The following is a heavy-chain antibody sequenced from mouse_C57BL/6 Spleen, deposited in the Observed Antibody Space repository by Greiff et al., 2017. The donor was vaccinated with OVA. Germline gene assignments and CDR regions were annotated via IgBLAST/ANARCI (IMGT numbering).Heavy chain of an antibody. D-gene: IGHD1-1*01. CDR3: AIIYGSSDWYFDV. Sequence: QVQLQQSGAELARPGASVKMSCKASGYTFTSYTMHWVKQRPGQGLEWIGYINPSSGYTKYNQKFKDKATLTADKSSSTAYMQLSSLTSEDSAVYYGAIIYGSSDWYFDVWGTGTTVTVSS. CDR2: INPSSGYT. J-gene: IGHJ1*03. V-gene: IGHV1-4*01. CDR1: GYTFTSYT.